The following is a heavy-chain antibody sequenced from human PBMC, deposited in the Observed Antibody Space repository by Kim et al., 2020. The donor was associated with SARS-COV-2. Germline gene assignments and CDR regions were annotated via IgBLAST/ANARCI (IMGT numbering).Heavy chain of an antibody. CDR1: GFTFSGYW. J-gene: IGHJ3*02. CDR2: IKEDGSEK. V-gene: IGHV3-7*01. Sequence: GGSLRLSCAASGFTFSGYWMSWVRQAPGKGLEWVANIKEDGSEKYYVDSVKGRFTISRDNAKKSLYLQLNSLRAEDTAVYYCARDFDIWGQGTVVTVSS. CDR3: ARDFDI.